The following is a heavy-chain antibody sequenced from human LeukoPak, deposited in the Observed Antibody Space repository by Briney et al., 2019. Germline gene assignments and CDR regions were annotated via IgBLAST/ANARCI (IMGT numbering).Heavy chain of an antibody. CDR3: ARGSSSAGLSIYYFDY. Sequence: GGSLRLSCAASGFTFSSYAMHWVRQAPGKGLEWVAAISCDGSNKYYADSVKGRFTISRDNSKNTLYLQMNSLRAEDTAVYYCARGSSSAGLSIYYFDYWGQGTLVTVSS. V-gene: IGHV3-30-3*01. D-gene: IGHD6-6*01. J-gene: IGHJ4*02. CDR2: ISCDGSNK. CDR1: GFTFSSYA.